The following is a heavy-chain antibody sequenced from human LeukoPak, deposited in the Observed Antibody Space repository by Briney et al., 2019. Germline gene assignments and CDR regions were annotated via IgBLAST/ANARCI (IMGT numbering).Heavy chain of an antibody. J-gene: IGHJ4*02. CDR1: GYTFTSYY. CDR3: ARDGSRYEAEPLYYFDY. V-gene: IGHV1-46*01. Sequence: GASVKVSCKASGYTFTSYYMHWVRQAPGQGLEWMGIINPSGGSTSYAQKFQGRDTMTRDTSTSTVYMELSSLRSEDTAVYYCARDGSRYEAEPLYYFDYWGQGTLVTVSS. D-gene: IGHD3-9*01. CDR2: INPSGGST.